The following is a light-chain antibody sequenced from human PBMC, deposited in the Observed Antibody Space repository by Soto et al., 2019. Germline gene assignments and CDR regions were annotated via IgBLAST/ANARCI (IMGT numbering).Light chain of an antibody. CDR1: SGHSNYA. V-gene: IGLV4-69*01. CDR2: LNNDGSD. J-gene: IGLJ2*01. Sequence: QLVLTQSPSASASLGASVKLTCTLSSGHSNYAIAWHQQQPEKGPRYLMKLNNDGSDSKGDGIPDRFSGSSSGAERYLTISSLQSEDESDYYCQTWDTGIAVVFGGGTKVTVL. CDR3: QTWDTGIAVV.